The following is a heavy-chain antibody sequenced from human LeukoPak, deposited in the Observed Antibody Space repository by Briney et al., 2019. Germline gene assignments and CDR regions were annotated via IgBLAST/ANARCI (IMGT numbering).Heavy chain of an antibody. V-gene: IGHV4-39*01. J-gene: IGHJ4*02. CDR2: IYYSGST. CDR3: ASLNWPPGDFAY. Sequence: SETLSLTCTLSRGSVSRSTYYWGWIRQPPGKGLEWIGSIYYSGSTYYNPSLKSRVTISVETSNNQFSLSLTSVTAADTAVYYCASLNWPPGDFAYWGQGTLVTVSS. CDR1: RGSVSRSTYY.